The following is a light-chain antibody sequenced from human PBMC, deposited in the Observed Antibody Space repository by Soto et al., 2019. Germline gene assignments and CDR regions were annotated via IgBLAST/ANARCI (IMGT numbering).Light chain of an antibody. CDR3: QQYEKWPPSIT. Sequence: EMVMTQSPVTLSVSPGERATLSCRASQSVTNIYLAWYQQKPGQAPRLLIFGASTRAAGIPARFSGGGSGTEFTLTISSLQSEDFALYFCQQYEKWPPSITFGQGTRLEIK. CDR2: GAS. J-gene: IGKJ5*01. CDR1: QSVTNIY. V-gene: IGKV3-15*01.